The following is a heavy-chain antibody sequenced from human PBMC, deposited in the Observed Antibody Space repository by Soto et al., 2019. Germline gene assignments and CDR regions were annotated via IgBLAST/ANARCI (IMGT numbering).Heavy chain of an antibody. Sequence: QVQLQESGPGLVKPSQTLSLTCTVSGGSISSGGYYWSWIRQHPGKGLEWIGYIYYSGSTYYNPSLNSRVTISVDTSKNQFSLKLSSVPAADTAVYYCARSIIDFWSGYLDYWGQGTLVTVSS. CDR3: ARSIIDFWSGYLDY. D-gene: IGHD3-3*01. CDR2: IYYSGST. J-gene: IGHJ4*02. V-gene: IGHV4-31*03. CDR1: GGSISSGGYY.